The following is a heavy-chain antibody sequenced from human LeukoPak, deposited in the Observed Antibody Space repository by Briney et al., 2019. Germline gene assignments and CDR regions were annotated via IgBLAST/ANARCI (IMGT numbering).Heavy chain of an antibody. J-gene: IGHJ4*02. CDR3: ARDPGDYYYFDY. V-gene: IGHV3-21*01. D-gene: IGHD4-17*01. Sequence: GGSLRLSCAASGFTFSSYSMNWVRQAPGKGLEWVSSISSSSSYIYYADSVKGRFTISRDNAKNSLYLQMNSLRAEDTAVYYCARDPGDYYYFDYWGQGTLVTVSS. CDR2: ISSSSSYI. CDR1: GFTFSSYS.